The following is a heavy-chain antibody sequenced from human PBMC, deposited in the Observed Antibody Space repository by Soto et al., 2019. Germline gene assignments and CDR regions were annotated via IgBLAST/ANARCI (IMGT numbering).Heavy chain of an antibody. CDR2: ISSNGGST. CDR1: GFTFSSYA. CDR3: ARGARDYDFWSGYYYYYYMDV. Sequence: GGSLRLSCAASGFTFSSYAMHWVRQAPGKGLEYVSAISSNGGSTYYANSVKGRFTISRDNSKNTLYLQMGSLRAEDMAVYYCARGARDYDFWSGYYYYYYMDVWGKGTTVTVSS. J-gene: IGHJ6*03. D-gene: IGHD3-3*01. V-gene: IGHV3-64*01.